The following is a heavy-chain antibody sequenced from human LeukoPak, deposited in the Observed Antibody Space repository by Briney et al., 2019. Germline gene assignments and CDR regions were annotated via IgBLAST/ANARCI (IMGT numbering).Heavy chain of an antibody. CDR2: IIPIFGTA. V-gene: IGHV1-69*13. D-gene: IGHD4-17*01. Sequence: SVKVSCKASGGTFSSYAISWVRQAPGQGLEWMGGIIPIFGTANYAQKFQGRVTITADESTSTAYMELSSLRSEDTAVYYCARGYHDYGDYGGSTHNFDYWGQGTLVTVSS. CDR3: ARGYHDYGDYGGSTHNFDY. CDR1: GGTFSSYA. J-gene: IGHJ4*02.